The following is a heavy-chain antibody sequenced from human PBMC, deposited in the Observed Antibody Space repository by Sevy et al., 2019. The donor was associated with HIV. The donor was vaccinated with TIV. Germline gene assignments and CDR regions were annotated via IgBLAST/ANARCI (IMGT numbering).Heavy chain of an antibody. D-gene: IGHD2-2*01. CDR3: ARAALPAAITGSFDL. J-gene: IGHJ3*01. V-gene: IGHV3-20*01. Sequence: GGSLRLSCAASGFTFDDYGMSWVRQTPGKGLEWVSGINWNGHSTGYADSVKGRFTISRDNAKKSLYLQMNSLRPEDTALYHCARAALPAAITGSFDLWGQGTMVTVSS. CDR1: GFTFDDYG. CDR2: INWNGHST.